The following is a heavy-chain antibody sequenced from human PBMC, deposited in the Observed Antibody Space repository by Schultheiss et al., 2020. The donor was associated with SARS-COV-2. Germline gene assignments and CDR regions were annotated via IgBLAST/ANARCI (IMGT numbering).Heavy chain of an antibody. CDR3: AKDQDERALYYFYGLDV. CDR2: ISYDGSNK. D-gene: IGHD2-15*01. CDR1: GFTFSSYG. J-gene: IGHJ6*02. V-gene: IGHV3-30*18. Sequence: GGSLRLSCAASGFTFSSYGMHWVRQAPGKGLEWVAVISYDGSNKYYADSVKGRFTISRDNAKKSLYLQMTSLRPEDTALYYCAKDQDERALYYFYGLDVWGQGTTVTVSS.